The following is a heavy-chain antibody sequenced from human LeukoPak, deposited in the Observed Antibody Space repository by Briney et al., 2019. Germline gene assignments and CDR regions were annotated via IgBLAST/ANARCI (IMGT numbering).Heavy chain of an antibody. J-gene: IGHJ5*02. CDR3: ARNGYSSGWYESHNWFDP. CDR1: GYTFTSYD. D-gene: IGHD6-19*01. Sequence: ASVKVSCKASGYTFTSYDINWVRQATGQGLEWMGWMNPNSGNTGYAQKFQGRVTMTRNTSISTAYMELSSLRSEDTAVYYCARNGYSSGWYESHNWFDPWGQGTLVTVSS. V-gene: IGHV1-8*01. CDR2: MNPNSGNT.